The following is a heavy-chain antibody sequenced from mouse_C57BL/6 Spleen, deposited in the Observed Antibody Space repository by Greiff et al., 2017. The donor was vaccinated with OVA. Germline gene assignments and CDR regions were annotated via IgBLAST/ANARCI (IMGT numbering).Heavy chain of an antibody. Sequence: QVQLQQPGAELVKPGASVKLSCKASGYTFTSYWMHWVKQRPGRGLEWIGRIEPNSGGTKYNEKFKSKATLTVDKPSSTTYMQLSSLTSEDSAVYYCARGITTVVPVAYWGQGTLVTVSA. CDR3: ARGITTVVPVAY. CDR1: GYTFTSYW. CDR2: IEPNSGGT. V-gene: IGHV1-72*01. J-gene: IGHJ3*01. D-gene: IGHD1-1*01.